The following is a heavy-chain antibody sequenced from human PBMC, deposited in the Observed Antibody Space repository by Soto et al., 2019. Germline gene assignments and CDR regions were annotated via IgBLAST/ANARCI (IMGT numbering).Heavy chain of an antibody. CDR2: LYNDERT. CDR3: AREPLAHSYFDF. CDR1: GDSVSNHY. Sequence: SETLSLTCTVSGDSVSNHYWNWIRQPAGQGLEWLGRLYNDERTNYNPSLKSRLTMSMDTSKNQFSLKLTSVTAADSAVYFCAREPLAHSYFDFWGQGILVTVSS. V-gene: IGHV4-4*07. J-gene: IGHJ4*02.